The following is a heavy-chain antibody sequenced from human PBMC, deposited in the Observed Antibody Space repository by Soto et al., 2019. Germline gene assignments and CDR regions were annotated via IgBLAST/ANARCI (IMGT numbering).Heavy chain of an antibody. J-gene: IGHJ4*02. CDR3: AKNHLGSGYYYDGFDY. Sequence: QVQLVESGGGVVQPGRSLRLSCAASGFPFSTYAMHCVRQAPGKGLEWVAVVSDDGTNPSYADSVRGRFTISRDNSKNTLWLQMSSLRAEDTAVYYCAKNHLGSGYYYDGFDYWGQGTLVTVSS. V-gene: IGHV3-30*18. D-gene: IGHD3-10*01. CDR1: GFPFSTYA. CDR2: VSDDGTNP.